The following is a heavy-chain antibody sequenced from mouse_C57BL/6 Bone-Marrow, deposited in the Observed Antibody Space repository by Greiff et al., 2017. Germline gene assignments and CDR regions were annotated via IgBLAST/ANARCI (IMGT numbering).Heavy chain of an antibody. CDR3: ARGYYGSRSFAY. Sequence: QVQLQQPGAELVKPGASVKLSCKASGYTFTSYWMHWVKQRPGQGLEWIGMIHPNSGSTNYNEKFKSKATLTVDKSSSTAYMQLSSLTSEDSAVYYCARGYYGSRSFAYWGQGTLVTVSA. J-gene: IGHJ3*01. V-gene: IGHV1-64*01. CDR1: GYTFTSYW. CDR2: IHPNSGST. D-gene: IGHD1-1*01.